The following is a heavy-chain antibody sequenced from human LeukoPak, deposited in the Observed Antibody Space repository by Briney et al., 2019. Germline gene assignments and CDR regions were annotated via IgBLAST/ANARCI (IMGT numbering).Heavy chain of an antibody. D-gene: IGHD2-21*02. Sequence: PGGSLRHSCTASGFTFSTDEMNWVRQAPGKGLEWLSYVYSSGSTVYYADSVMGRFAISRDNAKNSLYLQMNSLRAEDTAVYYCARESRGDGDAFDIWGQGTMVTVSS. J-gene: IGHJ3*02. CDR3: ARESRGDGDAFDI. CDR2: VYSSGSTV. V-gene: IGHV3-48*03. CDR1: GFTFSTDE.